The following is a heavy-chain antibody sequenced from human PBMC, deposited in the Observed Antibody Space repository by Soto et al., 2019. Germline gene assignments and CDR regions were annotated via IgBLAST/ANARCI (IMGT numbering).Heavy chain of an antibody. CDR2: IYYSGST. J-gene: IGHJ4*02. V-gene: IGHV4-31*03. CDR3: ARGYCSSTSCDDYYFDY. D-gene: IGHD2-2*01. Sequence: SETLSLTCTVSGGSISSGGYYWSWFRQHPGKGLVRIGYIYYSGSTYYNPSLKSRVTISVDTSKNQLSLKLSSVTAADTAVYYCARGYCSSTSCDDYYFDYWGQGTLVTVSS. CDR1: GGSISSGGYY.